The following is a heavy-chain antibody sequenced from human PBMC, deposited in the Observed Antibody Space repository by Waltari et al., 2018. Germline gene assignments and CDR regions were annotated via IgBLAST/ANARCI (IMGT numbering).Heavy chain of an antibody. Sequence: QVQLQESGPGLVKPSETLSLTCAVSGYSISSGYYWGWIRQPPGKGLEWIGSIYHSGSTQHKPTHKSRVTISVDTSKNQFSLKLSSVTAADAAVYYCAGGLTPRGYFDYWGQGTLVTVSS. CDR3: AGGLTPRGYFDY. CDR1: GYSISSGYY. J-gene: IGHJ4*02. V-gene: IGHV4-38-2*01. CDR2: IYHSGST. D-gene: IGHD3-10*01.